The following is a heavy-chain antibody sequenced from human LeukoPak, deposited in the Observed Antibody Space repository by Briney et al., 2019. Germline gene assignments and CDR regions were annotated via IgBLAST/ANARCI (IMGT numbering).Heavy chain of an antibody. V-gene: IGHV3-7*01. CDR1: GFTFSSYW. D-gene: IGHD6-6*01. CDR2: IKQDGSEK. Sequence: GGSLRLSCAASGFTFSSYWMSSVRQAPGKGLEWVANIKQDGSEKYYVDSVKGRFTISRDNAKNSLYLQMNSLRAEDTAVYYCARGPLGQLVRYYYYLDVWGKGTTVTVSS. J-gene: IGHJ6*03. CDR3: ARGPLGQLVRYYYYLDV.